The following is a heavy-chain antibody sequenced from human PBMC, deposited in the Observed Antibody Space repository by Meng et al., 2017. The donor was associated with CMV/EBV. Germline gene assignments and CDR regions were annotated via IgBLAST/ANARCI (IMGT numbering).Heavy chain of an antibody. CDR1: GFTFSTVW. Sequence: GWSLRLSCAASGFTFSTVWMSWVRQAPGKGLEWVGRIKTKIDGETADFAAPVKGRFSISRDDSKNTLYLQMNSLKAEDTAVYYCATDWSRQLLGSWGQGTLVTVSS. J-gene: IGHJ4*02. CDR2: IKTKIDGETA. CDR3: ATDWSRQLLGS. V-gene: IGHV3-15*01. D-gene: IGHD1-26*01.